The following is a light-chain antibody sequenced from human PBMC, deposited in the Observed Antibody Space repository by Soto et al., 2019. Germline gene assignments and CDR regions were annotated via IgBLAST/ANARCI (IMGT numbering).Light chain of an antibody. CDR1: QSVLYSSNNKNY. CDR2: WAS. V-gene: IGKV4-1*01. CDR3: QQYYSTPWT. J-gene: IGKJ1*01. Sequence: DIVMTQSPDSLAVSLGERATINCKSSQSVLYSSNNKNYLAWYQQKPGQPPKLLIYWASTRESGVPDRHSGRGSWTDFTLTISSPQAEDVAVYYFQQYYSTPWTFGQGTKVEIK.